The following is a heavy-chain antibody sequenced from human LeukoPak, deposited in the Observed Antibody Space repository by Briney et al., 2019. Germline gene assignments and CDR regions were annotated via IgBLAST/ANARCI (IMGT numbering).Heavy chain of an antibody. CDR1: GFTFSSYS. Sequence: GGSLRLSCAASGFTFSSYSMNWVRQAPGKGLEWVSSISSSSSYIYYADSVKGRFTISRDNAKNSLYLQMNSLRAEDTAVYYCAHIVATLEGVDYWGQGTLVTVSS. V-gene: IGHV3-21*01. CDR3: AHIVATLEGVDY. J-gene: IGHJ4*02. CDR2: ISSSSSYI. D-gene: IGHD5-12*01.